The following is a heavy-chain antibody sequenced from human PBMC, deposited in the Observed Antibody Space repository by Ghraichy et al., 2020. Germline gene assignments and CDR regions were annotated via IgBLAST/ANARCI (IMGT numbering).Heavy chain of an antibody. CDR2: IYYSGST. D-gene: IGHD4-23*01. V-gene: IGHV4-59*01. CDR1: GGSISSYY. J-gene: IGHJ4*02. Sequence: SETLSLTCTVSGGSISSYYWSWIRQPPGKGLEWIGYIYYSGSTNYNPSLKSRVTISVDTSKNQFSLKLSSVTAADTAVYYCARGGSDYGGNSYYFDYWGQGTLVTVSS. CDR3: ARGGSDYGGNSYYFDY.